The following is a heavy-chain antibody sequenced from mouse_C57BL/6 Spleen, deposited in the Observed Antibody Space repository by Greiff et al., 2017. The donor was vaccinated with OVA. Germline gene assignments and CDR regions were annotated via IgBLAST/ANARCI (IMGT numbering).Heavy chain of an antibody. Sequence: VKLQESGAELVKPGASVKLSCKASGYTFTEYTIHWVKQRSGQGLEWIGWFYPGSGSIKYNEKFKDKATLTADKSSSTVYMELSRLTSEDSAVYFCARHEEGIYYYGSGAMDYWGQGTSVTVSS. J-gene: IGHJ4*01. CDR3: ARHEEGIYYYGSGAMDY. CDR1: GYTFTEYT. V-gene: IGHV1-62-2*01. CDR2: FYPGSGSI. D-gene: IGHD1-1*01.